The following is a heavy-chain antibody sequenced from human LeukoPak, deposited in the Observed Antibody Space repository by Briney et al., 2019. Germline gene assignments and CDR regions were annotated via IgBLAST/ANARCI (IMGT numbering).Heavy chain of an antibody. V-gene: IGHV3-23*01. J-gene: IGHJ5*02. CDR1: GFTFSSYD. Sequence: GGSLRLSCAASGFTFSSYDMSWVRQAPGKGLEWVSSISNSGYNTFYADSVKGRFTISRDNSKNTLYLQMNSLRAEDTAVYHCADPPSTPSWGQGTLVTVSS. CDR2: ISNSGYNT. CDR3: ADPPSTPS.